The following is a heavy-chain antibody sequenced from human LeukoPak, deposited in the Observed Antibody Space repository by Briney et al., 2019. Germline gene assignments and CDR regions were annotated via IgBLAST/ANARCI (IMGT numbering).Heavy chain of an antibody. CDR1: GYTFTGYY. V-gene: IGHV1-2*02. D-gene: IGHD3-22*01. CDR3: ARDGDTNYDSSGYYYVLGN. CDR2: INPNSGGT. J-gene: IGHJ4*02. Sequence: ASVKVSCKASGYTFTGYYMHWVRQAPGQGLEWMGWINPNSGGTNYAQKFQGRVTMTRDTSISTAYMELNRLRSDDTAVYYCARDGDTNYDSSGYYYVLGNWGQGTLVTVSS.